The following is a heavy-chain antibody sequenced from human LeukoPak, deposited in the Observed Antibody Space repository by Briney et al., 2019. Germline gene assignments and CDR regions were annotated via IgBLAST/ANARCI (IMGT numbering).Heavy chain of an antibody. J-gene: IGHJ6*03. CDR1: GGSISSSSYY. Sequence: SETLSLTCTVSGGSISSSSYYWGWIRQPPGKGLEWIGSIYYSGSTDYKPSLKSRVTMSVDTSKNQFSLKLSSVTAADTAVYYCARHLQYSYYYYMDVRGKGTTVTVSS. CDR2: IYYSGST. V-gene: IGHV4-39*01. D-gene: IGHD4-11*01. CDR3: ARHLQYSYYYYMDV.